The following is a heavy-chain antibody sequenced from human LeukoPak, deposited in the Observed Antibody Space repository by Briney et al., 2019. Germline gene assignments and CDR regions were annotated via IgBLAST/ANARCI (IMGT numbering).Heavy chain of an antibody. CDR1: GFTFSSYA. V-gene: IGHV3-30-3*01. CDR2: ISYDGSNK. CDR3: ARDGRIAAAGTRGPVDY. Sequence: GGSLRLSCAASGFTFSSYAMHWVRQAPGKGLEWVAVISYDGSNKYYADSVKGRFTISRDNSKNPLYLQMNSLRAEDTAVYYCARDGRIAAAGTRGPVDYWGQGTLVTVSS. D-gene: IGHD6-13*01. J-gene: IGHJ4*02.